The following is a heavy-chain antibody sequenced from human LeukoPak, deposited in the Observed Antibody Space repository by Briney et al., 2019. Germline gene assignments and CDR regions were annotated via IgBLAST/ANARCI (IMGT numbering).Heavy chain of an antibody. V-gene: IGHV3-7*01. Sequence: PGGSLRLSCAATGFSFRSYWVNGVRQAPGKGLEWLAIIKQDGSEKHYKGSVEGRFTISRDNAKNSLHLQMNSLRAEDTAVYYCAGGSGYLITSWGQGTLVTVSS. CDR1: GFSFRSYW. J-gene: IGHJ5*02. CDR3: AGGSGYLITS. D-gene: IGHD3-9*01. CDR2: IKQDGSEK.